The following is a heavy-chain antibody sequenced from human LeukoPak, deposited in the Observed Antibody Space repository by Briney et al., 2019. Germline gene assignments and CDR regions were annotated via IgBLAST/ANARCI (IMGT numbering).Heavy chain of an antibody. V-gene: IGHV3-7*04. CDR3: AGDPDSSHWRY. CDR1: GFTFSSHW. Sequence: PGGSLRLSCAASGFTFSSHWMSWVRQAPGKGPEWVANIKQDGSEKYYVDSVKGRFTISRDNAKNSLYLQMNSLRAEDTAVYYCAGDPDSSHWRYWGQGTLVTVSS. J-gene: IGHJ4*02. D-gene: IGHD6-13*01. CDR2: IKQDGSEK.